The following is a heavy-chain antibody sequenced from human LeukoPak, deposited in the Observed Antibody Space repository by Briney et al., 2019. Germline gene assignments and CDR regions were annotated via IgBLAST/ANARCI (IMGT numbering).Heavy chain of an antibody. D-gene: IGHD6-13*01. CDR3: ARGAYSWYEDY. V-gene: IGHV4-30-2*01. CDR1: GGSISSGGYS. CDR2: IYHSGST. J-gene: IGHJ4*02. Sequence: SETLSLTCAVSGGSISSGGYSWSWIRQPPGKGLEWIGYIYHSGSTYYNPSLKSRVTISVDTSKNQFSLKLSSVTAADTAVYYCARGAYSWYEDYWGQGTLVTVSS.